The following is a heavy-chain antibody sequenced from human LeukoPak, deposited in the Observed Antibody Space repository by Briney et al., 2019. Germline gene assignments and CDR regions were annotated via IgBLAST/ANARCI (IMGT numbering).Heavy chain of an antibody. J-gene: IGHJ4*02. CDR1: GFTFSSYW. CDR2: INSDGSST. D-gene: IGHD1-26*01. V-gene: IGHV3-74*01. Sequence: GGSLRLSCAASGFTFSSYWMHWVRQAPGKGLVWVSRINSDGSSTNYADSVKGRFTISRDNAKNSLYLQMNSLRAEDTAVYYCARDRWELRGEFVYWGQGTLVTVSS. CDR3: ARDRWELRGEFVY.